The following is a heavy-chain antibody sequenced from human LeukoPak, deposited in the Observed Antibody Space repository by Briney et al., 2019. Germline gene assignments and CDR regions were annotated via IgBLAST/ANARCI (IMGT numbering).Heavy chain of an antibody. J-gene: IGHJ6*02. CDR1: GYTSTGYY. Sequence: ASVKVSCKASGYTSTGYYMHWVRQAPGQGLEWMGWINPNSGGTNYAQKFQGRVTMTRDTSISTAYMELSRLRSDDTAVYYCARVDTGGIRYGYYYYYGMDVWGQGTTVTVSS. D-gene: IGHD5-18*01. V-gene: IGHV1-2*02. CDR3: ARVDTGGIRYGYYYYYGMDV. CDR2: INPNSGGT.